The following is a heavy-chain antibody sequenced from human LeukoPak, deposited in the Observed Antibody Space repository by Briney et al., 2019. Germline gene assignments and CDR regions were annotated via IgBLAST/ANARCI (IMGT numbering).Heavy chain of an antibody. Sequence: SETLSLTCAVYGGSFSSYYWSWIRQPPGKGLEWIGEINHSGSTYYNPSLKSRVTISVDTSKNQFSLKLSSVTAADTAVYYCARATPQVPAAAIRYKPSFDYWGQGTLVTVSS. J-gene: IGHJ4*02. D-gene: IGHD2-2*01. CDR1: GGSFSSYY. CDR3: ARATPQVPAAAIRYKPSFDY. V-gene: IGHV4-34*01. CDR2: INHSGST.